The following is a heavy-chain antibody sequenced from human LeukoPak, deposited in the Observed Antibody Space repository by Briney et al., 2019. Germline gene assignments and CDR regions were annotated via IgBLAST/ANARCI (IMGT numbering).Heavy chain of an antibody. V-gene: IGHV3-23*01. CDR3: AKARGYSYGDSIDY. D-gene: IGHD5-18*01. CDR2: IIGSGGST. Sequence: GGSLRLSSGAAGLPFSSYCMRWVRRAPGKGLGWGSGIIGSGGSTRYADSVKGRFTISRDSSKNTLYLQLNSLRAEDTAVYYCAKARGYSYGDSIDYWGQGTLVT. CDR1: GLPFSSYC. J-gene: IGHJ4*02.